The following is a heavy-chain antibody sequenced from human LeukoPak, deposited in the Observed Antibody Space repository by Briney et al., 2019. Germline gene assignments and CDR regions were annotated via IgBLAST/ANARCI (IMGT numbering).Heavy chain of an antibody. D-gene: IGHD6-19*01. Sequence: GGSLRLSCAASGFTFSSDSMNWVRQAPGKGLEWVSSISSSSNYIYYADSVKGRFTISRDNAKNSLYLQMNSLRAEDTAVYYCAKGRGDPYSSGWFDYYYMDVWGKGTTVTISS. CDR2: ISSSSNYI. CDR1: GFTFSSDS. V-gene: IGHV3-21*04. J-gene: IGHJ6*03. CDR3: AKGRGDPYSSGWFDYYYMDV.